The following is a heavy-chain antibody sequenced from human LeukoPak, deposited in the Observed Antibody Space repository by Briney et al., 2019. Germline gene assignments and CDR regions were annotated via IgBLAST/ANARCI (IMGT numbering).Heavy chain of an antibody. Sequence: GGSLRLSCAASGFTFNHYALHWVRQAPGKGLEWVAAISYDGRSRFYADSVRGRFTISRDDSTNTLSLQMNSLRPEDTTVYYCAREPGNSGYTYFGFWGQGTLVTVSS. CDR1: GFTFNHYA. J-gene: IGHJ4*02. D-gene: IGHD3-22*01. CDR2: ISYDGRSR. CDR3: AREPGNSGYTYFGF. V-gene: IGHV3-30*01.